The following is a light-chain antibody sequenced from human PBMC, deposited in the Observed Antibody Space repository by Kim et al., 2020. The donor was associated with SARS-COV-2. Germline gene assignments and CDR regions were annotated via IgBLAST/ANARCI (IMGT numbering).Light chain of an antibody. CDR1: KLGEKY. V-gene: IGLV3-1*01. CDR2: QDK. J-gene: IGLJ3*02. Sequence: VFPGRTASITCSGDKLGEKYTTWYQQRTGQAPILIIYQDKKRPSGNPERFSGSNSGDTATLTISGTQAMDEADYYCQAWDSNTEVFGGGTKLTVL. CDR3: QAWDSNTEV.